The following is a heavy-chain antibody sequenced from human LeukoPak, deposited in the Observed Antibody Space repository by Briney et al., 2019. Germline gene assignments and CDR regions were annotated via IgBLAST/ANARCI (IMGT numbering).Heavy chain of an antibody. Sequence: GGSLRLSCAASGFTFSRYDMHWVRHGTGKGLEWVSTIGTAGDTYYPGSVKGRFTISRENAKNSLFLQMNSLRVEDTAVYFCTRDRAANQDWVEFDPWGQGTPVIVSS. CDR2: IGTAGDT. CDR3: TRDRAANQDWVEFDP. CDR1: GFTFSRYD. D-gene: IGHD3/OR15-3a*01. J-gene: IGHJ5*02. V-gene: IGHV3-13*01.